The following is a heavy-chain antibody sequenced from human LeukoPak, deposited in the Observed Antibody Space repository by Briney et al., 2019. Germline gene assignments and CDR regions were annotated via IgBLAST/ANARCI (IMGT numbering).Heavy chain of an antibody. J-gene: IGHJ4*02. Sequence: SGGSLRDSCATSGFTFSSDCMNRVRQAPGDGLFWLSSISSSSSYIYYADSVKGRFTISRDNAKNSLYLQMNSLRAEDTAVYYCTRDGDYGSGSSSDYWGQATLVTVSS. D-gene: IGHD3-10*01. V-gene: IGHV3-21*01. CDR1: GFTFSSDC. CDR3: TRDGDYGSGSSSDY. CDR2: ISSSSSYI.